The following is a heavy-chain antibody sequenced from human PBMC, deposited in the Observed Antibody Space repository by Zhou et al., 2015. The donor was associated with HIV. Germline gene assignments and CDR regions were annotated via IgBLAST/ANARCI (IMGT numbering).Heavy chain of an antibody. V-gene: IGHV3-30*03. J-gene: IGHJ5*02. D-gene: IGHD3-9*01. CDR2: VSYDENSQ. Sequence: QVQLVESGGGVVQPGRSLRLSCVASGFIFNDYGMHWVRQAPGKGLEWVGVVSYDENSQYYGASVRGRFTISRDNTKKTLYLQMDRLTVEDSGVYHCARAKLPGRQFDWVLSPFVHWGRGTLVTVSS. CDR1: GFIFNDYG. CDR3: ARAKLPGRQFDWVLSPFVH.